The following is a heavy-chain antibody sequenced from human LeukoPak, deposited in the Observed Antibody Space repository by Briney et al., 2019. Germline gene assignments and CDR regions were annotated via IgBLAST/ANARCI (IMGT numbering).Heavy chain of an antibody. J-gene: IGHJ3*02. CDR2: IIPIFGIA. CDR1: GGTLSSYA. Sequence: SVKVSCKASGGTLSSYAISWVRQPPGQGLEWMGRIIPIFGIANYAQKFQGRVTITADKSTSTAYMELSSLRSEDTAVYYCARDDYGRRENAFDIWGQGTMVTVSS. CDR3: ARDDYGRRENAFDI. D-gene: IGHD4-17*01. V-gene: IGHV1-69*04.